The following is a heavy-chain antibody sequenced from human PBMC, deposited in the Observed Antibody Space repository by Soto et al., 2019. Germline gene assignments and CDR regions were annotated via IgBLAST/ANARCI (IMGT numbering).Heavy chain of an antibody. V-gene: IGHV1-69*13. CDR1: GGTFSSYA. CDR2: IIPIFGTG. CDR3: ARGCGGRCPLAARGLDYYGMDV. Sequence: SVKVSCKASGGTFSSYAISWLRQAPGQGLEWMGGIIPIFGTGNYAQKFQGRVTITADESTSTAYMELSSLRSEDTAVYYCARGCGGRCPLAARGLDYYGMDVWRQGTTVTVSS. J-gene: IGHJ6*02. D-gene: IGHD2-15*01.